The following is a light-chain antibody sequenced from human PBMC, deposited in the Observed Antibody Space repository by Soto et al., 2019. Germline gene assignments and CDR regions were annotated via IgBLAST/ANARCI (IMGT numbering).Light chain of an antibody. CDR3: AAWDDSLNGPV. J-gene: IGLJ2*01. CDR1: SSNIGSNT. V-gene: IGLV1-44*01. CDR2: SNN. Sequence: QSVLTQPPSASGTPGQRVTISCSGSSSNIGSNTVNWYQQLPGTAPKLLIYSNNQRPSGVPDRFSGSKSGTSASLAISGLQSEDEAAYYCAAWDDSLNGPVFGGGPKLTVL.